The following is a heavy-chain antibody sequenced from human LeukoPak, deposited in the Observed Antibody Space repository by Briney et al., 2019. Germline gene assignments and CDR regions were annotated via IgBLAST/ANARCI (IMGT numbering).Heavy chain of an antibody. CDR2: ISWDSRNI. CDR1: GFTFDDYA. D-gene: IGHD6-19*01. V-gene: IGHV3-9*01. Sequence: GRSLRLSCAASGFTFDDYAMFWVRQVPEEGLEWVSGISWDSRNIGYAASVKGRFTTSRDNGKKSVYLQINSLRAEDTALYYCARGNRDSSGFYFYYGMDVWGQGTMVTVSS. J-gene: IGHJ6*02. CDR3: ARGNRDSSGFYFYYGMDV.